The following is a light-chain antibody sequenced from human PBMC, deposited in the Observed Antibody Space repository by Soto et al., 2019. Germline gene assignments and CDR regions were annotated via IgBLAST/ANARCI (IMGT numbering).Light chain of an antibody. CDR2: GAS. J-gene: IGKJ1*01. CDR1: QGIRTT. Sequence: AILMTQSPSSLSASVGERVTLSCRASQGIRTTVGLYQQKPGQVPKLLIYGASTWQTGVPARFSGSGSGTDFTLTISCPQSEDFATYYCQQYYSFPWTFGQGTKVDIK. CDR3: QQYYSFPWT. V-gene: IGKV1-13*02.